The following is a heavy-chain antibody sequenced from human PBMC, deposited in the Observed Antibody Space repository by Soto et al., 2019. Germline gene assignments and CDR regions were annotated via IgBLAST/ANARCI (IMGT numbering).Heavy chain of an antibody. V-gene: IGHV3-21*01. D-gene: IGHD6-13*01. CDR3: ARDPADSSSWLNYYYYYGMDV. CDR2: ISSSSSYI. Sequence: PGGSLRLSCAASGFTFSSYSMNWVRQAPGKGLEWVSSISSSSSYIYYADSAKGRFTISRDNAKNSLYLQMNSLRAEDTAVYYCARDPADSSSWLNYYYYYGMDVWGQGTTVTRLL. CDR1: GFTFSSYS. J-gene: IGHJ6*02.